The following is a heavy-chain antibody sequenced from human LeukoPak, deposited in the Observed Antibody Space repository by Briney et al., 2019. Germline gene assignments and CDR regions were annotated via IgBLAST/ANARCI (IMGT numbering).Heavy chain of an antibody. Sequence: GGSLRLSCAASGFTFSSYGMHWVRQVPGKGLGWVAFIRYDGSNKYYADSVKVRFTISRDNSKNTLYLQMNSLRAEDTAVYYCAKEDSSGYYPTYFDYWGQGTLVTVSS. CDR1: GFTFSSYG. V-gene: IGHV3-30*02. CDR3: AKEDSSGYYPTYFDY. CDR2: IRYDGSNK. D-gene: IGHD3-22*01. J-gene: IGHJ4*02.